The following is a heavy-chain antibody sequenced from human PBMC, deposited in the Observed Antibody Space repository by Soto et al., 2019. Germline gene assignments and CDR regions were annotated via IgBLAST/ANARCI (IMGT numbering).Heavy chain of an antibody. Sequence: GGSLRLSCAASRFTLSTYAMSWVRQAPGKGLEWVSGISGNGDSTSYADSVKGRFTISRDDSKNTLYLQMNSLKTEDTAVYYCTTDHFGGLLWLGEYYYYYGMDVWGQGTTVTVSS. CDR1: RFTLSTYA. J-gene: IGHJ6*02. V-gene: IGHV3-23*01. CDR2: ISGNGDST. D-gene: IGHD3-10*01. CDR3: TTDHFGGLLWLGEYYYYYGMDV.